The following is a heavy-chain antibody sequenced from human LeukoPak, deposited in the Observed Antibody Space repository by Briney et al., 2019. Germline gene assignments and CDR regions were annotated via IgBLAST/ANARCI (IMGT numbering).Heavy chain of an antibody. V-gene: IGHV4-31*03. Sequence: SETLSLTCTVSGGSISSGGYYWSWLRQHPGTGLEWIGYIYYSGSTYYNPSLKSRVTISVDTSKNQFSLKLSSVTAADTAVYYCARDLGHYYDSSGNAFDIWGQGTMVTVSS. CDR1: GGSISSGGYY. CDR2: IYYSGST. D-gene: IGHD3-22*01. J-gene: IGHJ3*02. CDR3: ARDLGHYYDSSGNAFDI.